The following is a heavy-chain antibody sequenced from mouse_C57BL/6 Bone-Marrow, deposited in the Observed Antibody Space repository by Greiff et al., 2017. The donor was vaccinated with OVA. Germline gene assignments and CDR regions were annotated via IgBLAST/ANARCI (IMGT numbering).Heavy chain of an antibody. CDR2: IWSGGST. CDR3: ARRYYGSSLWFAY. CDR1: GFSLTSYG. Sequence: VQLQQSGPGLVQPSQSLSITCTVSGFSLTSYGVHWVRQSPGKGLEWLGVIWSGGSTDYNAAFISRLSISKDNSKSQVFFKMNSLQADDTAIYYCARRYYGSSLWFAYWGQGSLGTVSA. J-gene: IGHJ3*01. V-gene: IGHV2-2*01. D-gene: IGHD1-1*01.